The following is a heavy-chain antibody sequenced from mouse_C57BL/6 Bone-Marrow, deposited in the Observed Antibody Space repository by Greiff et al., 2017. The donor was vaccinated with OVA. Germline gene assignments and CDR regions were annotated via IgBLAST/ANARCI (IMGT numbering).Heavy chain of an antibody. CDR2: IHPNSGST. D-gene: IGHD2-4*01. J-gene: IGHJ3*01. CDR1: GYTFTSYW. Sequence: QVQLQQPGAELVKPGASVKLSCKASGYTFTSYWMHWVKQRPGKGLEWIGMIHPNSGSTNYNEKFKSKATLTVDKSSSTAYMQLSSLTSEDSAVYYCARWGLRPGFAYWGQGTLVTVSA. CDR3: ARWGLRPGFAY. V-gene: IGHV1-64*01.